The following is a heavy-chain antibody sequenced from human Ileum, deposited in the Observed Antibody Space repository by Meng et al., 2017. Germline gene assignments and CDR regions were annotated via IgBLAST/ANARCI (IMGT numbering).Heavy chain of an antibody. D-gene: IGHD2/OR15-2a*01. V-gene: IGHV3-23*01. J-gene: IGHJ4*02. CDR1: EFPFNNFA. Sequence: EVTLLESGGGRVQPGGSLTLSCVGSEFPFNNFAMTGVRQTPGKGLEWVASLSASGRTPEYADSVKGRFTVSRDNSKNALFLHMTNLRVADTALYSCAKGISVIPTAFDHWGQGTLVTVSS. CDR2: LSASGRTP. CDR3: AKGISVIPTAFDH.